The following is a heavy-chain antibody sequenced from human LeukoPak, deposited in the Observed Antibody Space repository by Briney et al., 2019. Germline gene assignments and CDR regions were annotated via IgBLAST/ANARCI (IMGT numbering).Heavy chain of an antibody. D-gene: IGHD6-25*01. CDR3: ARAPAERYYYYYMDV. V-gene: IGHV4-59*12. Sequence: SETLSLTCTASGGSISSYYWNWIRQPPGKGLEWIAYIYHSGSTYYNPSLKSRVTISVDRSKNQFSLKLSSVTAADTAVYYCARAPAERYYYYYMDVWGKGTTVTVSS. CDR1: GGSISSYY. J-gene: IGHJ6*03. CDR2: IYHSGST.